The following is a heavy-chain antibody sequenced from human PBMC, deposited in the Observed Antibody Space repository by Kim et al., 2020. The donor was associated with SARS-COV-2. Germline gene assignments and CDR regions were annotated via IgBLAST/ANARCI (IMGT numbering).Heavy chain of an antibody. J-gene: IGHJ6*03. Sequence: GESLRLSCAASGFTFGDYAMHWVRQAPGKGLEWVSGISCNSGSIGYADSVKGRFTISRDNAKHSLYLQMNRLRAEDTALYYCAKEAGYSILYYYYYMDVWGKGTRVPASS. CDR2: ISCNSGSI. CDR3: AKEAGYSILYYYYYMDV. D-gene: IGHD6-13*01. CDR1: GFTFGDYA. V-gene: IGHV3-9*01.